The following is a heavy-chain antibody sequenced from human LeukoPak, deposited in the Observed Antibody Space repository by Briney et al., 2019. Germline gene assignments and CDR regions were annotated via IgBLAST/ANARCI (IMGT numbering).Heavy chain of an antibody. Sequence: GASVKVSCKASGYTFTGYYMHWVRQAPGQGLEWMGWINTNTGNPTYAQGFTGRFVFSLDTSVSTAYLQISSLKAEDTAVYYCAREGSAGLWIEYYFDYWGQGTLVTVPS. CDR2: INTNTGNP. CDR1: GYTFTGYY. J-gene: IGHJ4*02. D-gene: IGHD5-12*01. V-gene: IGHV7-4-1*02. CDR3: AREGSAGLWIEYYFDY.